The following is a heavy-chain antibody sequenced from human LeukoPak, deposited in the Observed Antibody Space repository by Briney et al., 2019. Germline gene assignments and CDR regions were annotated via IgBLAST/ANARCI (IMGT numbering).Heavy chain of an antibody. V-gene: IGHV3-23*01. CDR1: GFTFGNYA. CDR2: ISGSGGST. D-gene: IGHD3-22*01. CDR3: ATSMIGYGMDV. Sequence: GGSLRLSCAVSGFTFGNYAMNWVRQAPGKGLEWVSVISGSGGSTDYADSVKGRFTISRDNSKNTLYLQMNSLRAEDTAVYYCATSMIGYGMDVWGQGTTVTVSS. J-gene: IGHJ6*02.